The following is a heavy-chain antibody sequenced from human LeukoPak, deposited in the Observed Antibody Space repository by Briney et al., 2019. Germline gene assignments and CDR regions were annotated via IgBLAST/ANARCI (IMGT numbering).Heavy chain of an antibody. V-gene: IGHV4-34*01. CDR1: GGSFIGYY. CDR3: ARRYSSSRRFYYYYYYMDL. J-gene: IGHJ6*03. Sequence: PSETLSLTCAVYGGSFIGYYWSWIRQPPGKGLEWIGEINHSGSTNYNPSLKSRVTISVDTSKNQFSLKLSSVTAADTAVYYCARRYSSSRRFYYYYYYMDLWGKGTTVTVSS. CDR2: INHSGST. D-gene: IGHD6-6*01.